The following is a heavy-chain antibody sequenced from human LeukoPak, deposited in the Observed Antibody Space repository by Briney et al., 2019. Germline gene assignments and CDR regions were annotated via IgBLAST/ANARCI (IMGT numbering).Heavy chain of an antibody. Sequence: GGSLRLSCAVSGFPFSVYEMNWVRQAPGKGLEWVSNIGSSGTTMYYADSVRGRFSISRDNAKSSLYLQMNSLRVEDTAVYYCALLAVASDFDYWGQGALVTVSS. CDR1: GFPFSVYE. CDR3: ALLAVASDFDY. V-gene: IGHV3-48*03. D-gene: IGHD6-19*01. CDR2: IGSSGTTM. J-gene: IGHJ4*02.